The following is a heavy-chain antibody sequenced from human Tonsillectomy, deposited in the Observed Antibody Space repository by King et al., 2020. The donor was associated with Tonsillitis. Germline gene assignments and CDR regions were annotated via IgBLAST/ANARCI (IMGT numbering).Heavy chain of an antibody. V-gene: IGHV1-69*04. J-gene: IGHJ4*02. Sequence: VQLVQSGAEVKPPGSSVKVSCKASGGTFSTYAITWVRQAPGQGLEWMGRILPILGIPNYAQKFQGRLTITADRSTSTAYMELSSLRSEDTAVYYCARAGVAPDYGDYVVWGQGTLVTVSS. CDR1: GGTFSTYA. CDR2: ILPILGIP. D-gene: IGHD4-17*01. CDR3: ARAGVAPDYGDYVV.